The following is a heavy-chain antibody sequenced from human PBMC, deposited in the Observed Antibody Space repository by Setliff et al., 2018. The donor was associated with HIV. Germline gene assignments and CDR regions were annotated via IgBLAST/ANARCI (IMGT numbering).Heavy chain of an antibody. D-gene: IGHD3-10*01. CDR2: VYTSGST. CDR3: ARDHTSGSLDF. V-gene: IGHV4-61*02. J-gene: IGHJ4*02. Sequence: PSETLSLTCSVSGGSIGSGSHYWSWIRLPAGRGTEWIGRVYTSGSTTYNPSLQSRVTISVDTSKNQFSLKMSSVTAADTAVYYCARDHTSGSLDFWGQGTLVTVSS. CDR1: GGSIGSGSHY.